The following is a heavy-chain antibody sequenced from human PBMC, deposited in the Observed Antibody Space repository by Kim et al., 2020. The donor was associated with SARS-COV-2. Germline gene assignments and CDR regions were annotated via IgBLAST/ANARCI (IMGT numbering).Heavy chain of an antibody. CDR2: VHYSGST. V-gene: IGHV4-61*01. J-gene: IGHJ4*02. D-gene: IGHD6-13*01. CDR3: ARDSGSSPSFDY. CDR1: GGSVSSGSHY. Sequence: SETLSLTCTVFGGSVSSGSHYWTWIRQPPGRGLEWIGFVHYSGSTNYNPSLKSRVTISVDTSKNQFSLRLRSVTTADTAVYYCARDSGSSPSFDYWGQGTLVTVSS.